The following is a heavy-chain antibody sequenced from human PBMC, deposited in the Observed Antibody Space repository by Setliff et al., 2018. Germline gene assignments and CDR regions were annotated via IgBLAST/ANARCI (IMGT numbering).Heavy chain of an antibody. CDR3: ARDRITIFGVVIPFDY. CDR1: GYTFTTYY. J-gene: IGHJ4*02. Sequence: GASVKVSCKASGYTFTTYYMHWVRQAPGQGLEWMGVINPGDGSTTYAQKFQGRVTITADESTSTAYMELSSLRSEDTAVYYCARDRITIFGVVIPFDYWGQGTLVTVSS. V-gene: IGHV1-46*01. CDR2: INPGDGST. D-gene: IGHD3-3*01.